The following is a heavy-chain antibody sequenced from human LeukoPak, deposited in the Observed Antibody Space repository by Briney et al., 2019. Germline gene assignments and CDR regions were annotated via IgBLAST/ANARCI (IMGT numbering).Heavy chain of an antibody. Sequence: PGGSLRLSCAASGFTFNSYEMNWVRQAPGKGGEGGSYISSSGSTIYYADSVKGRFTISRDNAKNSMYMQMNSLRAEDTAVYYCARDSNYYDSSGYLDDAFDIWGQGTMVTVSS. CDR3: ARDSNYYDSSGYLDDAFDI. CDR1: GFTFNSYE. V-gene: IGHV3-48*03. CDR2: ISSSGSTI. D-gene: IGHD3-22*01. J-gene: IGHJ3*02.